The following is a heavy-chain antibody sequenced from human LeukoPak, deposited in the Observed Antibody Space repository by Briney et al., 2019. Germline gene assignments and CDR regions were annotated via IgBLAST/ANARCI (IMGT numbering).Heavy chain of an antibody. D-gene: IGHD6-13*01. CDR2: IWYDGSNK. Sequence: GGSLRLSCAASGFTFSSYGLHWVRQAPGKGLEWVAVIWYDGSNKYYADSVKGRFTISRDNSKNTLYLQMNSLRAEDTAVYYCARDSSSSWYWGDYWGQGTLVTVSS. V-gene: IGHV3-33*01. CDR1: GFTFSSYG. CDR3: ARDSSSSWYWGDY. J-gene: IGHJ4*02.